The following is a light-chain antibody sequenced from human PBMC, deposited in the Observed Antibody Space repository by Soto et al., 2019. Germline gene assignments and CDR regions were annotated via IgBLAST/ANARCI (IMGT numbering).Light chain of an antibody. Sequence: DIQMTQSPSSLSASVGDRVTFTCRASQGIRNDLGWYQQKPGKAPKRLIYAASSLQSGVPSRFSGSGSVFTLEFTLTISSLQPEDFATYYCLQYNSYPRTFGQGTKLEIK. J-gene: IGKJ2*01. CDR2: AAS. CDR1: QGIRND. CDR3: LQYNSYPRT. V-gene: IGKV1-17*01.